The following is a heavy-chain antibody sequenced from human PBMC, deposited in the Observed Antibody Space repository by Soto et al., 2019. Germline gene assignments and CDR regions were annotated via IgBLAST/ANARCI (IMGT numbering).Heavy chain of an antibody. J-gene: IGHJ5*02. CDR2: IRSKANSYAT. D-gene: IGHD1-26*01. CDR1: GFTFSNYA. V-gene: IGHV3-73*01. CDR3: TRHTFDYSGSYSSWFDP. Sequence: PGGSLRLSCAASGFTFSNYAMNWVRQASGKGLEWVGRIRSKANSYATAYAASVKGRFTISRDDSKNTAYLQMNSLKTEDTAVYYCTRHTFDYSGSYSSWFDPWGQGTLVTVSS.